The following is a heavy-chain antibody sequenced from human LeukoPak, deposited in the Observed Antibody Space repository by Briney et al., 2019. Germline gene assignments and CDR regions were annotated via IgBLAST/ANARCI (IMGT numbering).Heavy chain of an antibody. CDR3: AGDSVGFDS. Sequence: PSETLSLTCTVSGDSIRNYNWNWIRQPPGKGLEWIGLINYSGSANYNPSLTSRVTISVDTSKKQFSLKLRSVTTADTAVYFRAGDSVGFDSWGQGTLVTVSS. CDR2: INYSGSA. D-gene: IGHD1-26*01. CDR1: GDSIRNYN. V-gene: IGHV4-59*01. J-gene: IGHJ4*02.